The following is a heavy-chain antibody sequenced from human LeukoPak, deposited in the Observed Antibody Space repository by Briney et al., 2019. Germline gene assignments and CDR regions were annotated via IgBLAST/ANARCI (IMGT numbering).Heavy chain of an antibody. CDR1: GGSISISNW. CDR2: IYHSGST. D-gene: IGHD6-13*01. J-gene: IGHJ4*02. CDR3: AREGSSSWYRGYIDY. V-gene: IGHV4-4*02. Sequence: PSETLSLTCTVSGGSISISNWWSWVRQSPGKGLEWIGEIYHSGSTNYNPSLESRVTISVDKSENQFSLRLNSVTAADTAVYYCAREGSSSWYRGYIDYWGQGTLVTVSS.